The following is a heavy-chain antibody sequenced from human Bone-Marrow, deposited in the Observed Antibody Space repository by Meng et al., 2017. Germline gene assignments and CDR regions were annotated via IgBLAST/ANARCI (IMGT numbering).Heavy chain of an antibody. J-gene: IGHJ4*02. CDR2: IWYDGSNK. V-gene: IGHV3-33*01. CDR1: GFTFSSYG. D-gene: IGHD3-10*01. Sequence: GESLKISCAVSGFTFSSYGMHWVRQAPGKGLEWVAVIWYDGSNKYYADSVKGRFTISRDNSKNSLYLQMNSLRTEDTAVYYCARGGGLLWSGEPFDYWGQGTLVTVSS. CDR3: ARGGGLLWSGEPFDY.